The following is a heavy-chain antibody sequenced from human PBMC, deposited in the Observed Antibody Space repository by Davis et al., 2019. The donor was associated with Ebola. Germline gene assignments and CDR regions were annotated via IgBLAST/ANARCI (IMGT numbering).Heavy chain of an antibody. CDR2: IGGSGGST. V-gene: IGHV3-23*01. CDR1: GFTFSTYA. D-gene: IGHD3-9*01. CDR3: AKAGPTYYDALTGSTV. Sequence: GESLKISCATSGFTFSTYAMSWVRQAPGKGLEWVSSIGGSGGSTYYSDSVKGRFTISRDNSKNTVYLQMNSLRVEDTAVYYCAKAGPTYYDALTGSTVWGQGTMVTVSS. J-gene: IGHJ3*01.